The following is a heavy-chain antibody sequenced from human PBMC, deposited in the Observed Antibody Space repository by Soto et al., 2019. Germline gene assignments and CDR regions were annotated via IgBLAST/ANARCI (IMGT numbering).Heavy chain of an antibody. CDR1: GFTFSSYA. V-gene: IGHV3-30-3*01. CDR2: ISYDGSNK. CDR3: ARRHRSQYYYYGMDV. J-gene: IGHJ6*02. Sequence: GGSLRLSCAASGFTFSSYAMHWVRQAPGKGLEWVAVISYDGSNKYYADSVKGRFTISRGNAKNSLYLQMNSLRDEDTAVYYCARRHRSQYYYYGMDVWGQGXTVTVSS.